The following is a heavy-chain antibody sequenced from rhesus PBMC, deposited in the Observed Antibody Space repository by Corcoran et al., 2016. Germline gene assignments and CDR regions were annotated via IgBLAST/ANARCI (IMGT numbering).Heavy chain of an antibody. D-gene: IGHD3-34*01. CDR2: FSGSSGST. CDR3: ARDLGPEDNSLDV. V-gene: IGHV4-173*01. J-gene: IGHJ5-2*02. CDR1: GGSISSNS. Sequence: QVRLQESGPGLVKPSETLSLTCAVSGGSISSNSWSWIRPPPGKGLEWIGRFSGSSGSTDYNPSLKSRVTISTDTSKNQFSLKLSSVSAADTAVYYCARDLGPEDNSLDVWGRGLLVTVSS.